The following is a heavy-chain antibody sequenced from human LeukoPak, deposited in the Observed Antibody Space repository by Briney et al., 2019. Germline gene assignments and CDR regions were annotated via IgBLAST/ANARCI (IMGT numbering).Heavy chain of an antibody. CDR2: IYYSGST. Sequence: SETLSLTCTVSGGSISSYYWSWIRQPPGKGLEWIGYIYYSGSTNYNPSLKSRVTISVDTSKNQFSLKLSSVTAADTAVYCCASLHYYDSSGYRDYWGQGTLVTVSS. V-gene: IGHV4-59*12. CDR1: GGSISSYY. J-gene: IGHJ4*02. CDR3: ASLHYYDSSGYRDY. D-gene: IGHD3-22*01.